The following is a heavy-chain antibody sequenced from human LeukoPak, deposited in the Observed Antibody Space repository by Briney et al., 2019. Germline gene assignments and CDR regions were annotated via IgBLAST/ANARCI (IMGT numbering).Heavy chain of an antibody. CDR3: ARNSHTAMALNWIDP. V-gene: IGHV3-30*03. Sequence: PGRSLRLSCAASGFTFSSYGMHWVRQAPGKGLEWVAVISYDGSNKYYADSVKGRFTISRDNSKNKLYLQMNSLRAEDTAVYYCARNSHTAMALNWIDPWGQGTLVTVSS. J-gene: IGHJ5*02. CDR1: GFTFSSYG. D-gene: IGHD5-18*01. CDR2: ISYDGSNK.